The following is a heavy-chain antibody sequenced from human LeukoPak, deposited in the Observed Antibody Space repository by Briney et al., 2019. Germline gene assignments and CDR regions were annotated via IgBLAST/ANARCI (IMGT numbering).Heavy chain of an antibody. D-gene: IGHD5-18*01. CDR3: ARGREIQLWSSGDNWFDP. CDR2: INHSGST. Sequence: TGGSLRLSCAASGFTLSSYGMSWVRQPPGKGLEWIGEINHSGSTNYNPSLKSRVTISVDTSKNQFSLKPSSVTAADTAVYYCARGREIQLWSSGDNWFDPWGQGTLVTVSS. V-gene: IGHV4-34*01. CDR1: GFTLSSYG. J-gene: IGHJ5*02.